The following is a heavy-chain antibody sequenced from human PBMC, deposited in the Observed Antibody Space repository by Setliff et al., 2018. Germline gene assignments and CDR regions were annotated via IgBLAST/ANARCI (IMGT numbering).Heavy chain of an antibody. CDR2: INPSGGYT. J-gene: IGHJ5*02. CDR1: GYTFTSNH. D-gene: IGHD1-1*01. CDR3: AKTKGFVDGWLDP. V-gene: IGHV1-46*01. Sequence: ASVKVSCKASGYTFTSNHIHWGRQAPGQGLEWMGTINPSGGYTIYAPEFQGRVTMTTDTSISTAYMELSRLRSDDTALYFCAKTKGFVDGWLDPWGQGTLVTVSS.